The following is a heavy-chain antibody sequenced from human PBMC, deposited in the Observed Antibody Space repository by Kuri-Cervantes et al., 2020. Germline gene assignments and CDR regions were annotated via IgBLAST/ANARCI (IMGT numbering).Heavy chain of an antibody. V-gene: IGHV4-34*01. J-gene: IGHJ4*02. CDR1: GGSISSGGYS. CDR2: INHSGST. Sequence: SETLSLTCAVSGGSISSGGYSWSWIRQPPGKGLEWIGEINHSGSTNYNPSLKSRVTISVDTSKNQFSLKLSSVTAADTAVYYCARGPTGGYSFDYWGQGTLVTVSS. CDR3: ARGPTGGYSFDY. D-gene: IGHD2-2*03.